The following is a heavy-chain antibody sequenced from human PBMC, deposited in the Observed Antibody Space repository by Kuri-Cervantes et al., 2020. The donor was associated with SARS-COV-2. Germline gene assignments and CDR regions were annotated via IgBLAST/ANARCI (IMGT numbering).Heavy chain of an antibody. CDR1: GGSLSGSY. CDR2: VNHNGGA. CDR3: ARDRSGIAAAGILFNY. D-gene: IGHD6-13*01. J-gene: IGHJ4*02. V-gene: IGHV4-34*01. Sequence: ESLKISCAIYGGSLSGSYWSWIRQSPGKRLEWSGEVNHNGGANYNPSLRSRVTISVDTSKNQFSLKLSSVTAADTAVYYCARDRSGIAAAGILFNYWGQGTLVTVSS.